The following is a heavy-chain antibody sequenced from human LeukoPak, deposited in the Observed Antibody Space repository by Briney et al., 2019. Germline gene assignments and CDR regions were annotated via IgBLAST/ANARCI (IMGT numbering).Heavy chain of an antibody. CDR3: ARRPTPGYGHENWFDP. J-gene: IGHJ5*02. V-gene: IGHV3-48*03. CDR2: ISSSGSTI. CDR1: GFTFSSYE. Sequence: GGSLRLSCAASGFTFSSYEMNWVRQAPGKGLEWVSYISSSGSTIYYADSVKGRFTISRDNSKNTLYLQMNSLRAEDTAVYYCARRPTPGYGHENWFDPWGQGTLVTVSS. D-gene: IGHD5-18*01.